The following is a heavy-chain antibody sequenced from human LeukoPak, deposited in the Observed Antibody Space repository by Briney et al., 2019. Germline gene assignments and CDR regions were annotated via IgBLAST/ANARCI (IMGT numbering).Heavy chain of an antibody. D-gene: IGHD5-24*01. CDR2: IYWDDDD. CDR3: AHMHRKRVVRLEMVTTWTFAFDI. V-gene: IGHV2-5*02. Sequence: SGPTLVKPTQTLTLTCAVAGFSLSTSGVGGGWIPHPPGKALEWLALIYWDDDDRYSPSLKTGLTITKDTSKNQVVLTMTNMDPVETATYYCAHMHRKRVVRLEMVTTWTFAFDIWGQGTMVTVSS. J-gene: IGHJ3*02. CDR1: GFSLSTSGVG.